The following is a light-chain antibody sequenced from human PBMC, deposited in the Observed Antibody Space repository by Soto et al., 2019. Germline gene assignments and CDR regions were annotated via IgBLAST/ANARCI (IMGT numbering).Light chain of an antibody. J-gene: IGLJ1*01. CDR2: GVK. V-gene: IGLV2-14*01. Sequence: QSVLTQPASVSVSPGQSITISCTGSSRDIGAYKYVSWYQQHPGKAPKLIIYGVKNRTSGDSNRFSVSKSAFTASLTISGLQAEDEGDYYCSSKTTSYFDIFGPGTKVTVL. CDR3: SSKTTSYFDI. CDR1: SRDIGAYKY.